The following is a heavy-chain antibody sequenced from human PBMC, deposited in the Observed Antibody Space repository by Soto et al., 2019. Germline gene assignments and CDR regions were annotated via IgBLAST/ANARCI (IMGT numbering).Heavy chain of an antibody. CDR3: AREGGNCFYGMDV. CDR1: GFTFSNYW. CDR2: INGDGGST. V-gene: IGHV3-74*01. J-gene: IGHJ6*02. Sequence: PGGSLRLSCAASGFTFSNYWMHWVRQAPGKGLVWVSRINGDGGSTTYADSVKGRFTISRDNAKNTLYLQMNNLRAEDTAVYYCAREGGNCFYGMDVWGQGTTVTVS.